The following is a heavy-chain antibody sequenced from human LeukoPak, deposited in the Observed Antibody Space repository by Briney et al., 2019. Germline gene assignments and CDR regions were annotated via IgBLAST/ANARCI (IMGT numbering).Heavy chain of an antibody. CDR3: ARGGITMVQGVIIG. J-gene: IGHJ4*02. D-gene: IGHD3-10*01. CDR1: GFTFGSYS. V-gene: IGHV3-21*01. CDR2: ISSSSSYI. Sequence: GGSLRLSCAASGFTFGSYSMNWVRQAPGKGLEWVSSISSSSSYIYYADSVKGRFTISRDSAKNSLYLQMNSLRAEDTAVYYRARGGITMVQGVIIGWGQGTLVTVSS.